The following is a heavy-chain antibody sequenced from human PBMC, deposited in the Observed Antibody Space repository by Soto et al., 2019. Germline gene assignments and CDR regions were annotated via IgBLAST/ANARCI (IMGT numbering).Heavy chain of an antibody. J-gene: IGHJ5*02. Sequence: QVQLQESGPGLVNPSQTLSLTCTVSGASIRSGDYFWSWIRQPPGKGLEWIGYISYSGSTYYNPSLESRVSMSVDPSTNQFSLKLSSVTAADTAVYFCARGADIAVVITATPDYWFDPWGQGTLVTVSS. CDR1: GASIRSGDYF. V-gene: IGHV4-30-4*01. CDR3: ARGADIAVVITATPDYWFDP. D-gene: IGHD2-15*01. CDR2: ISYSGST.